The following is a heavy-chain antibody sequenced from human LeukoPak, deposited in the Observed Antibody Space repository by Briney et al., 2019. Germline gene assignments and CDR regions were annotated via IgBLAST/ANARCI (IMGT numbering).Heavy chain of an antibody. V-gene: IGHV4-39*01. CDR3: ARQGGYSSSPDF. J-gene: IGHJ4*02. CDR2: IYYSGST. D-gene: IGHD6-13*01. Sequence: PSETLSLTCTVSGGSISSSSYYWGWIRQPPGKGLEWIGSIYYSGSTYYNPSLKSRVTISVDTSKNQFSLKLSSVTAADTAMYYCARQGGYSSSPDFWGQGTLVTVSS. CDR1: GGSISSSSYY.